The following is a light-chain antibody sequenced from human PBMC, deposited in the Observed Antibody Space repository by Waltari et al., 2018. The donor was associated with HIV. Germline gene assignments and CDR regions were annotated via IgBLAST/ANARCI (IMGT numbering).Light chain of an antibody. Sequence: IVLTKSPATLSLSPGERATLSCRASQSVSSYLAWYQQKPGQAPRLLIYDASNRATGIPARFSGSGSGTDFTLTISSLEPEDFAVYYCQQRSNWPPLFGGGTKVEIK. J-gene: IGKJ4*02. CDR3: QQRSNWPPL. CDR2: DAS. V-gene: IGKV3-11*01. CDR1: QSVSSY.